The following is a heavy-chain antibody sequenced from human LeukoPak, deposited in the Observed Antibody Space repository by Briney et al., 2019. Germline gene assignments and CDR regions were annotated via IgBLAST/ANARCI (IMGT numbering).Heavy chain of an antibody. V-gene: IGHV4-34*01. D-gene: IGHD3-22*01. CDR2: INHSGST. CDR3: ARDPRYYDGQYYFDY. J-gene: IGHJ4*02. Sequence: PSETLSLTCAVYGGSFSGYYWSWIRQPPGKGLEWIGEINHSGSTNYNPSLKSRVTISVDTSKNQFSLKLSSVTAADTAVYYCARDPRYYDGQYYFDYWGQGTLVIVSS. CDR1: GGSFSGYY.